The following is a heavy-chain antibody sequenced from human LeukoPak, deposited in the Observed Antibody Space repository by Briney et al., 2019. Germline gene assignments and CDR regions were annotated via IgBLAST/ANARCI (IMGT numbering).Heavy chain of an antibody. CDR1: GFIFSGYG. CDR2: ISDDGSNK. CDR3: AKDRYSSGWYSDFDH. J-gene: IGHJ4*02. Sequence: GGSLRLSCAASGFIFSGYGMHWVRQAPGKGLEWVAVISDDGSNKYYGDSVKGRFTISRDNSKNTVYLQMNSLRAEDTAVYYCAKDRYSSGWYSDFDHWGQGTLVTVSS. D-gene: IGHD6-19*01. V-gene: IGHV3-30*18.